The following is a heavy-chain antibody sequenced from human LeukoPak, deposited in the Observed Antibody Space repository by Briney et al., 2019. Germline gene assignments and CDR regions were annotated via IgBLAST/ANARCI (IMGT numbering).Heavy chain of an antibody. Sequence: ASVKVPCKASGYTFTGNYLHWVRQAPGQGLEWMGWINPNNGGTNYGQKFRGRVTMTRDTSTTTAYMELSRLRSDDTALYYCAREEYYYDSSGPHGFDIWGQGTMVTVSS. D-gene: IGHD3-22*01. J-gene: IGHJ3*02. V-gene: IGHV1-2*02. CDR1: GYTFTGNY. CDR3: AREEYYYDSSGPHGFDI. CDR2: INPNNGGT.